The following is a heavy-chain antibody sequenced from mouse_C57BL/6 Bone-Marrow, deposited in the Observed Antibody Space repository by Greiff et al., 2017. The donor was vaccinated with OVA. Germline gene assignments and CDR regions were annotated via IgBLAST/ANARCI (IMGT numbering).Heavy chain of an antibody. Sequence: VQLLQSGAELVRPGTSVKMSCKASGYTFTNYWIGWVKQRPGHGLEWIGDIYPGGGYNNYNEKFKGKVTLTADKSSITVYMQFSSLTSEDSAICYCASFSGHWYFDVWGTGTTVTVSS. CDR1: GYTFTNYW. V-gene: IGHV1-63*01. CDR2: IYPGGGYN. D-gene: IGHD1-3*01. CDR3: ASFSGHWYFDV. J-gene: IGHJ1*03.